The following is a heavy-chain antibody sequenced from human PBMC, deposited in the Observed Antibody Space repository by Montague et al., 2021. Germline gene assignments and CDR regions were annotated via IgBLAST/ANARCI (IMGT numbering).Heavy chain of an antibody. D-gene: IGHD4-23*01. J-gene: IGHJ6*02. CDR2: IYYSGST. V-gene: IGHV4-39*01. CDR3: VVTPSFYYNVMDV. Sequence: SETLSLTCTVSGGSISSSSYYWGWIRQPPGKGLEWIGSIYYSGSTYYNPSLKSRLTISVDTSKNQFSLNLSSVTAADTAVYYGVVTPSFYYNVMDVWGQGTPVTVS. CDR1: GGSISSSSYY.